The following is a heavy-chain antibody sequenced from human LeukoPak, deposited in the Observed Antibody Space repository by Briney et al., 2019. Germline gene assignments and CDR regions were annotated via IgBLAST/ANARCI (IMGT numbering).Heavy chain of an antibody. V-gene: IGHV4-39*07. CDR1: GGSISSSSYY. CDR2: IYYSGST. J-gene: IGHJ4*02. D-gene: IGHD3-3*01. Sequence: PSETLSLTCTVSGGSISSSSYYWGWIRQPPGKGLEWIGSIYYSGSTYYNPSLKSRVTISVDTSKNQFSLKLSSVTAADTAVYYCARDRRATIFGVPNPYYFDYWGQGTLVTVSS. CDR3: ARDRRATIFGVPNPYYFDY.